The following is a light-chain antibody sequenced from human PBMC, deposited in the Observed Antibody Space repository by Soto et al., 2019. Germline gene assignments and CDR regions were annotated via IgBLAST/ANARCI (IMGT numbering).Light chain of an antibody. V-gene: IGKV1-9*01. CDR1: QEITSY. J-gene: IGKJ5*01. CDR2: AAS. Sequence: DIQMTQSPSSLSASVGDRVTITCRASQEITSYVAWYQQQPEKAPKLLIYAASTLQSGVPSRFSGSGSGTDFTLTISSLQPEDFATYYCQQLNSYPSITFGQGTRLEIK. CDR3: QQLNSYPSIT.